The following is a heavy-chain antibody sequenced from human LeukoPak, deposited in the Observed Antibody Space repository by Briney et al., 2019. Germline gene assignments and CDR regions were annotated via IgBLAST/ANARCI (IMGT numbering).Heavy chain of an antibody. J-gene: IGHJ4*02. Sequence: KSSETLSLTCSVSGGSISNNNWWSWVRQSPGKGLEWIGNIYHSGTTHYNPSLKSRVTISVDTSKNQFSLRLSSVTAADTAVYYCARTYDILTGYSSGDYWGQGTLVTVSS. CDR1: GGSISNNNW. CDR2: IYHSGTT. D-gene: IGHD3-9*01. CDR3: ARTYDILTGYSSGDY. V-gene: IGHV4-4*02.